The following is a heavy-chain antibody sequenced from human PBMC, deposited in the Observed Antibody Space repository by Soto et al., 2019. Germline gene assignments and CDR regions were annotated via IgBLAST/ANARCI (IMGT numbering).Heavy chain of an antibody. Sequence: QVQLVQSGAEVKKPGASVKVSCKASGYTFIHYYIHWVRQAPGQGLEWMAIINPNGGSTNYAQKFQGRVTVTSDTSTSTVSMELNSLGSDDTAVYFCARSLLQGDFWGQGTLVTFSS. D-gene: IGHD2-21*01. CDR1: GYTFIHYY. J-gene: IGHJ4*02. CDR2: INPNGGST. V-gene: IGHV1-46*01. CDR3: ARSLLQGDF.